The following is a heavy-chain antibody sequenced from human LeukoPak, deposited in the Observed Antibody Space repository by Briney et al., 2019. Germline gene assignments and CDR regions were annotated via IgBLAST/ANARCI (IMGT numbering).Heavy chain of an antibody. CDR1: GFTFRDFA. CDR3: AREGQTPSIRLYYFDS. Sequence: GGSLRLSCAASGFTFRDFAMSWVRQAPGKGLEWVSAISGDAHSTYYADSLKGRFTISRDNAKNTLYLQMNRLRAEDTAVYYCAREGQTPSIRLYYFDSWGQGTLVTVSS. D-gene: IGHD4/OR15-4a*01. V-gene: IGHV3-23*01. J-gene: IGHJ4*02. CDR2: ISGDAHST.